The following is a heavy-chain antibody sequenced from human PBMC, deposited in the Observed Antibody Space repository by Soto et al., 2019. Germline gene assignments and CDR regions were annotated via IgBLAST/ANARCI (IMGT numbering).Heavy chain of an antibody. CDR3: ARQAADYDILTGSYYYYMDV. J-gene: IGHJ6*03. D-gene: IGHD3-9*01. CDR1: GYSFTSYW. CDR2: IYPGDSDT. V-gene: IGHV5-51*01. Sequence: GESLKISCKGSGYSFTSYWIGWVRQMPGKGLEWMGIIYPGDSDTRYSPSFQGQVTISADKSISTAYLQWSSLKASDTAMYYCARQAADYDILTGSYYYYMDVWGKGTTVTVSS.